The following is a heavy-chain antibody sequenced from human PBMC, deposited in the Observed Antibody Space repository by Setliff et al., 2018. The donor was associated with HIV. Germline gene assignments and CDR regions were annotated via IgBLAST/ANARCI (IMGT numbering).Heavy chain of an antibody. CDR3: AKVSISGYSGYDSPFDH. CDR2: ISSSGSTI. V-gene: IGHV3-48*01. J-gene: IGHJ4*02. Sequence: PGGSLRLSCTASGFSLGDFMLTWVRQAPGKGLQWVSYISSSGSTIYYADSVKGRFTISRDNSKNTLSLQMNSLRGEDTAVYYCAKVSISGYSGYDSPFDHWGQGTLVTVYS. D-gene: IGHD5-12*01. CDR1: GFSLGDFM.